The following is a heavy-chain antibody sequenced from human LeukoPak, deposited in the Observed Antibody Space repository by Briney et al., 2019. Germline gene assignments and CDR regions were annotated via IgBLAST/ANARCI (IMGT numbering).Heavy chain of an antibody. Sequence: PSETLSLTCAVYGGSFSDYYWSWIRQSPGKGLEWIGEINHSGSTKYNPSLKSRVTISVDTSKNQFSLKLSSVTAADTAVYYCARGNDIVVVAAVRSFHRLRFDYWGQETLVTVSS. V-gene: IGHV4-34*01. CDR3: ARGNDIVVVAAVRSFHRLRFDY. CDR2: INHSGST. J-gene: IGHJ4*02. D-gene: IGHD2-15*01. CDR1: GGSFSDYY.